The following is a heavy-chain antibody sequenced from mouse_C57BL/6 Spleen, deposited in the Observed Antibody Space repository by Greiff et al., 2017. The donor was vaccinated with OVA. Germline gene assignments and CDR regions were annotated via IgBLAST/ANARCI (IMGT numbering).Heavy chain of an antibody. CDR3: ARMGPSIYYYGSSYGGNFDY. J-gene: IGHJ2*01. Sequence: VQLQQPGAELVRPGPSVKLSCKASGYTFTSYWMHWVKQRPGQGLEWIGVIDPSDSYTNYNQKLKGKATLTVDTSSSTADMQLSSLTSEDAAVYYGARMGPSIYYYGSSYGGNFDYWGQGTTLTVSS. CDR2: IDPSDSYT. D-gene: IGHD1-1*01. CDR1: GYTFTSYW. V-gene: IGHV1-59*01.